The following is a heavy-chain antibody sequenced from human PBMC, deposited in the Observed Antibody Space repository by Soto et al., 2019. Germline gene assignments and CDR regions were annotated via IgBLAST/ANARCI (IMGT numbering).Heavy chain of an antibody. V-gene: IGHV4-59*01. D-gene: IGHD1-20*01. CDR1: GGSTSSYY. Sequence: PSETLSLTCSVSGGSTSSYYWSWIRQPPGKGLEWIGYISYSGSTNYNPSLKRRVTISIDTSKNQFSLKVSSVTAADTGVYYCARVGNWNHYSSAYYFDYWGQGTLVTVSS. CDR3: ARVGNWNHYSSAYYFDY. CDR2: ISYSGST. J-gene: IGHJ4*02.